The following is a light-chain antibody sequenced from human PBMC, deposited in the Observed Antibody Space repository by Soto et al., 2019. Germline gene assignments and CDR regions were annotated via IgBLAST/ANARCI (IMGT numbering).Light chain of an antibody. V-gene: IGLV1-40*01. Sequence: QSVLTQPPSVSGAPGQRVTISCTGSSSNIGAGYDVHWYQQLPGTAPKLLIYGNSNRPSGVPHRFSGSKSGTSASLAITGLQAEDEADYYCQSYDSSLSGSGVFGGGTKVTVL. J-gene: IGLJ2*01. CDR2: GNS. CDR1: SSNIGAGYD. CDR3: QSYDSSLSGSGV.